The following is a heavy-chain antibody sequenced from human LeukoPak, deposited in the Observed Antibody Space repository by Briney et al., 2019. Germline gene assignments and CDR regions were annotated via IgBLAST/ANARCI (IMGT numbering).Heavy chain of an antibody. CDR3: ATQSGITMVRGVIWSNWFDP. V-gene: IGHV1-24*01. CDR1: GYTLTELS. J-gene: IGHJ5*02. CDR2: FDPEDGET. D-gene: IGHD3-10*01. Sequence: ASVKVSCKVSGYTLTELSMHWVRQAPGKGLEWMGGFDPEDGETIYAQKFQGRVTMTEDTSTDTAYMELSSLRSEDTAVYYCATQSGITMVRGVIWSNWFDPWGQGTLVTVSS.